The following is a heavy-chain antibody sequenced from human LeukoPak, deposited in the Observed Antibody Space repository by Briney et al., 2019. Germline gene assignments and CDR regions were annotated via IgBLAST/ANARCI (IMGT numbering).Heavy chain of an antibody. CDR2: ISAYNGKT. CDR1: DYSFTSYG. CDR3: ARAEYYYDSSGYYYYYYYMDV. Sequence: GASVKVSCKASDYSFTSYGISWVRQAPGQGLEWMGWISAYNGKTNYAQKLQGRVTMTTDTSTSTAYMELRSLRSDDTAVYYCARAEYYYDSSGYYYYYYYMDVWGKGTTVTVSS. V-gene: IGHV1-18*01. J-gene: IGHJ6*03. D-gene: IGHD3-22*01.